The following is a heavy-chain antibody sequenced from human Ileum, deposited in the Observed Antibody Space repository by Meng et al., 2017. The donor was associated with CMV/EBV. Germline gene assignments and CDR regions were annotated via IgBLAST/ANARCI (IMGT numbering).Heavy chain of an antibody. Sequence: GGSLRLSCAASGFTFSSYGMHWVRQAPGKGLEWVAFIRYDGSNKYYADSVKGRFTISRDNSKNTLYLQMNRLRAEDTDVYDCAKDQSWDSSGWYGDFDYWGQGTLVTVSS. V-gene: IGHV3-30*02. CDR3: AKDQSWDSSGWYGDFDY. CDR2: IRYDGSNK. D-gene: IGHD6-19*01. J-gene: IGHJ4*02. CDR1: GFTFSSYG.